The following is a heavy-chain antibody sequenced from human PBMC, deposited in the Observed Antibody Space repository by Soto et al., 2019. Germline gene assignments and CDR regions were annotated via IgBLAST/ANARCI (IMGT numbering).Heavy chain of an antibody. CDR3: ASTSGRDYSSSSSSPYYFDY. V-gene: IGHV6-1*01. CDR1: GDSVSSNSAA. Sequence: SPTLSLTCAISGDSVSSNSAAWNWIRQSPSRGLEWLGRTYYRSKWYNDYAVSVKSRITINPDTSKNQFSLQLNSVTPEDTAVYYCASTSGRDYSSSSSSPYYFDYWGQGTLVTVSS. J-gene: IGHJ4*02. D-gene: IGHD6-6*01. CDR2: TYYRSKWYN.